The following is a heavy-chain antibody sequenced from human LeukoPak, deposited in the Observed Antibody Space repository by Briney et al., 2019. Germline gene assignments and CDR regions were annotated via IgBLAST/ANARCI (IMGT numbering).Heavy chain of an antibody. Sequence: GGSLRLSCAASGFTLPTYAMSWVCKAPGKGLELVSVISNSGGSTWYADSVKGRFTISRDNSKNTLCLQMDSLRAADSAVYYCARLGFVVPAVIFDYWGQGTLVTVSS. D-gene: IGHD2-2*02. CDR3: ARLGFVVPAVIFDY. CDR2: ISNSGGST. V-gene: IGHV3-23*01. J-gene: IGHJ4*02. CDR1: GFTLPTYA.